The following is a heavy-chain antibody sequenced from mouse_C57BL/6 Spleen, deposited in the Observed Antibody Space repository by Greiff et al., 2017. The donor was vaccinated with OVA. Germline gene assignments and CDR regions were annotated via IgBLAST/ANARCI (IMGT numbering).Heavy chain of an antibody. CDR2: ISYDGSN. V-gene: IGHV3-6*01. CDR1: GYSITSGYY. J-gene: IGHJ2*01. CDR3: SITTVGYYFDY. Sequence: DVKLQESGPGLVKPSQSLSLTCSVTGYSITSGYYWNWIRQFPGNKLEWMGYISYDGSNNYNPSLKNRISITRDTSKNQFFLKLNSVTTEDTATYYCSITTVGYYFDYWGQGTTLTVSS. D-gene: IGHD1-1*01.